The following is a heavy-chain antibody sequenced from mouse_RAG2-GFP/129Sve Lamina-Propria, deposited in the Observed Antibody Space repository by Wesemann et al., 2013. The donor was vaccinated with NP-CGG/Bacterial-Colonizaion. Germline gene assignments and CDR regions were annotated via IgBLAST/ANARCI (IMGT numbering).Heavy chain of an antibody. CDR3: TAFYYDHDCWYFDV. CDR1: GFTFSDAW. Sequence: EVKLEESGGGLVQPGGSMKLSCAASGFTFSDAWMDWVRQSPEKGLEWVAEIRNKANNHATYYAESVKGRFTISRDDSKSSVYLQMNSLRAEDTGIYYCTAFYYDHDCWYFDVWGTGTTVTVSS. D-gene: IGHD2-4*01. J-gene: IGHJ1*03. V-gene: IGHV6-6*01. CDR2: IRNKANNHAT.